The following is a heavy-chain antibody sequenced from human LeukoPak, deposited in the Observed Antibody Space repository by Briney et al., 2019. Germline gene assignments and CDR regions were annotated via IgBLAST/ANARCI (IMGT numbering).Heavy chain of an antibody. J-gene: IGHJ3*02. V-gene: IGHV3-33*08. Sequence: GGSLRLSCAASGFTFSYYTMHWVRQAPGKGLEWVAVIWYDGSNKYYADSVKGRFTISRDNSKNTLYLQMNSLRAEDTAVYYCARVLCSGGTCLDAFDIWGQGTMVTVSS. D-gene: IGHD2-15*01. CDR3: ARVLCSGGTCLDAFDI. CDR1: GFTFSYYT. CDR2: IWYDGSNK.